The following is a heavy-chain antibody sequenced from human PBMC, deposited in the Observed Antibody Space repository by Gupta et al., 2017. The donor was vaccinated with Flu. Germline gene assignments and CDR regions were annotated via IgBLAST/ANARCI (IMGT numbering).Heavy chain of an antibody. Sequence: QVQLVQSGAEVKKPGSSVKVSCKASGGTFSSYAISWVRQAPGQGLEWMGGIIPILGTANYAQKFQGRVTITADESTSTAYMELSSLRSEDTAVYYCARDFGRSGYEDRVRYFDYWGQGTLVTGSS. CDR2: IIPILGTA. CDR3: ARDFGRSGYEDRVRYFDY. CDR1: GGTFSSYA. V-gene: IGHV1-69*01. D-gene: IGHD3-3*01. J-gene: IGHJ4*02.